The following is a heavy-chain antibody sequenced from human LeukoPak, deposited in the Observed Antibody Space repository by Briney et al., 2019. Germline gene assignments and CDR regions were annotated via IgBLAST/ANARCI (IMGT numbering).Heavy chain of an antibody. CDR3: ATEIAEGGPQDY. D-gene: IGHD2-15*01. CDR2: IKSDEITT. CDR1: RFTFSSYYW. V-gene: IGHV3-74*01. J-gene: IGHJ4*02. Sequence: GGSLRLSCAASRFTFSSYYWMHWVRQAPGKGLVWLSRIKSDEITTNYADSVKGRFTISRDNSKNTLYLQMNSLRTEDTALYYCATEIAEGGPQDYWGQGTLVTVSS.